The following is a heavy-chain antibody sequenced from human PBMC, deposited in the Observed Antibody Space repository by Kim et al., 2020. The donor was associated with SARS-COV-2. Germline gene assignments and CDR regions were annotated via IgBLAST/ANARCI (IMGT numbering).Heavy chain of an antibody. CDR2: ISYDGSNK. V-gene: IGHV3-30*18. J-gene: IGHJ5*02. D-gene: IGHD6-13*01. CDR1: GFTFSSYG. Sequence: GGSLRLSCAASGFTFSSYGMHWVRQAPGKGLEWVAVISYDGSNKYYADSVKGRFTISRDNSKNTLYLQMNSLRAEDTAMYYCAKGQGQQLVLGWFDPWSQGTLVTVSS. CDR3: AKGQGQQLVLGWFDP.